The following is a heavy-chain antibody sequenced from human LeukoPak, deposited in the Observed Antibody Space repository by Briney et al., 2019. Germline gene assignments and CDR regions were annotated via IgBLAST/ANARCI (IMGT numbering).Heavy chain of an antibody. CDR2: ISWDGGSP. CDR3: ATGSYYYDSSGYYYGYDAFNI. D-gene: IGHD3-22*01. CDR1: GFTFDDYG. Sequence: GGSLRLSCAASGFTFDDYGMHWVRQAPGKGLEWVSLISWDGGSPYYADSVKGRFTISRDNSKNSLYLQMNSLRAEDTALYYCATGSYYYDSSGYYYGYDAFNIWGQGTMVTVSS. V-gene: IGHV3-43D*03. J-gene: IGHJ3*02.